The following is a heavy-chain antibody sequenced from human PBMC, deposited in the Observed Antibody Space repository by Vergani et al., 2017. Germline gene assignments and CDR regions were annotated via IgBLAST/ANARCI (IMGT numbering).Heavy chain of an antibody. V-gene: IGHV4-39*01. CDR2: IYYSGST. CDR1: GGSISSSSYY. D-gene: IGHD2-2*01. J-gene: IGHJ6*03. CDR3: ARHFIGYCSSTSCPYYYYYYMDV. Sequence: QLQLQESGPGLVKPSETLSLTCTVSGGSISSSSYYWGWIRQPPGKGLEWIGSIYYSGSTYYNPSLKIRVTISVDTSKNQFSLKLSSVTAADTAVYYCARHFIGYCSSTSCPYYYYYYMDVWGKXP.